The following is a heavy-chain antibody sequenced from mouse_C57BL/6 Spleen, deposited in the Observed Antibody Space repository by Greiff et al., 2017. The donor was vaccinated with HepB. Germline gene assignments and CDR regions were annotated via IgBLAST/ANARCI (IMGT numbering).Heavy chain of an antibody. J-gene: IGHJ2*01. CDR1: GYTFTSYW. Sequence: QVQLQQPGAELVRPGSSVKLSCKASGYTFTSYWMHWVKQRPIKGLEWIGNIDPSDSETHYNQKFKDKATLTVDNSSSTAYMQLSTLTSEDSAVYCCARRYFDYWGQGTTLTVSS. CDR3: ARRYFDY. V-gene: IGHV1-52*01. CDR2: IDPSDSET.